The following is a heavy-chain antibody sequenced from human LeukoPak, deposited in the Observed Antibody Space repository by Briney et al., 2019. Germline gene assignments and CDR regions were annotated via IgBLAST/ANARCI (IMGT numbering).Heavy chain of an antibody. CDR1: GFTFSSYA. D-gene: IGHD3-16*01. CDR3: GVGGGSRGFDY. J-gene: IGHJ4*02. CDR2: ISGSGGST. V-gene: IGHV3-23*01. Sequence: PGGPLRLSCAASGFTFSSYAMSWVRQAPGRGLEWVSAISGSGGSTYYADSVKGRFTISRDNSKNTLYLQMNSLRAEDTAVYYCGVGGGSRGFDYWGQGTLVTVSS.